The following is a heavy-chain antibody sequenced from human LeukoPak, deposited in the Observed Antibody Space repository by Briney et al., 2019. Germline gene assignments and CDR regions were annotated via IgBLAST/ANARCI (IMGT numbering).Heavy chain of an antibody. J-gene: IGHJ4*02. V-gene: IGHV3-30*02. CDR2: IRFDGSNK. Sequence: PGGSLRLSCAASGFTFSSYGMNWVRQAPGKGLEWVAFIRFDGSNKYYADSVKGRFTVSRDNSRNTLYLLMNSLRIEDTAVYYCAKSISGYSSDWYCLDYWGQGTLVTVSS. D-gene: IGHD6-19*01. CDR1: GFTFSSYG. CDR3: AKSISGYSSDWYCLDY.